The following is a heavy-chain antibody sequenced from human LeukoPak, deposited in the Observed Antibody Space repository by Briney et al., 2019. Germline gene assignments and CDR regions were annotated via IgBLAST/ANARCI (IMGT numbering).Heavy chain of an antibody. CDR3: ARGRGSGWYGPHYYYYYYMDV. CDR1: GGSFSGYY. Sequence: SETLSLTCAVYGGSFSGYYWSWIRQPPGKGLEWIGEINHSGSTNYNPSLKSRVTISVDTSKNQSSLKLSSVTAADTAVYYCARGRGSGWYGPHYYYYYYMDVWGKGTTVTVSS. CDR2: INHSGST. J-gene: IGHJ6*03. V-gene: IGHV4-34*01. D-gene: IGHD6-19*01.